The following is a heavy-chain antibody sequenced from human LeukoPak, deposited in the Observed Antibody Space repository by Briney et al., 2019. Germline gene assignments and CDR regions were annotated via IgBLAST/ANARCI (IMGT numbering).Heavy chain of an antibody. CDR3: ARRAGAYSHPYDY. D-gene: IGHD4/OR15-4a*01. CDR2: IYSGGST. J-gene: IGHJ4*02. V-gene: IGHV3-53*01. CDR1: GFTVSSDS. Sequence: GGSLRLSCTVSGFTVSSDSMSWVRQAPGKGLEWVSFIYSGGSTHYSDSVKGRFTISRDNSKNTLYLQMNSLRAEDTAVYYCARRAGAYSHPYDYWGQGTLITVSS.